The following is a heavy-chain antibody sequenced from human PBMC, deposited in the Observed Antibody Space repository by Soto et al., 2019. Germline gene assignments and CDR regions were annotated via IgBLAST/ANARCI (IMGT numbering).Heavy chain of an antibody. CDR3: AKEGYYCSGGSGYPRNYYYGMDV. J-gene: IGHJ6*02. Sequence: GGSLRLSCAASGFTFDDYAMHWVRQAPGKGLEWVSGISWNSGSIGYADSVKGRVTISRDNAKNSLYLQMNSLRAEDTVLYYCAKEGYYCSGGSGYPRNYYYGMDVWGQGTPVTVSS. V-gene: IGHV3-9*01. D-gene: IGHD2-15*01. CDR2: ISWNSGSI. CDR1: GFTFDDYA.